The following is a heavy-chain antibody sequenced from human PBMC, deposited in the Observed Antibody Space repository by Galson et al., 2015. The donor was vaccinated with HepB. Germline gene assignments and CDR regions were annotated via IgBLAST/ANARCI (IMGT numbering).Heavy chain of an antibody. CDR1: GYRFSSYS. D-gene: IGHD2-15*01. J-gene: IGHJ5*02. V-gene: IGHV1-18*01. CDR3: ARGGLMVAVGATQNNWFGP. Sequence: SVKVSCKGSGYRFSSYSITWVRQAPGQGLEWMGWINAYNGHTDYAQKFQGRVTMTTDTSTSTVYMELRSLRSDDTAVYYCARGGLMVAVGATQNNWFGPWGQGTLVTVSS. CDR2: INAYNGHT.